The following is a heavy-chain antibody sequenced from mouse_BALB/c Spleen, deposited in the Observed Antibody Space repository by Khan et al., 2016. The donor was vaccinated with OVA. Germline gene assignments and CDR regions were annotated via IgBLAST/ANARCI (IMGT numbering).Heavy chain of an antibody. CDR2: ISSGGDNI. Sequence: EVELVESGGDLVKPGGSLKLSCSASGFTFSTYAMSWVRQTPEKRLEWVATISSGGDNIFYPDSLKGRFTISRDTANNTLYLQMSSLRSEDTAMYYCARHNYGPFAYWGQGTLVTVSA. CDR3: ARHNYGPFAY. J-gene: IGHJ3*01. D-gene: IGHD1-1*01. V-gene: IGHV5-9-3*01. CDR1: GFTFSTYA.